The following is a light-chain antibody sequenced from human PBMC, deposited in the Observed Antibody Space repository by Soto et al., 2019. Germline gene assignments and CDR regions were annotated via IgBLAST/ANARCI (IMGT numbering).Light chain of an antibody. V-gene: IGKV1D-13*01. J-gene: IGKJ5*01. Sequence: IQMTQSPSSLSASVGDRVTITCRASLPISNYLAWYQQKPGKIPNLLIYDASSLESGVPSRFSGSGSGTEFTLTISSLEPEDFAVYYCQHRSNWPPEITFGQGTRLEIK. CDR1: LPISNY. CDR2: DAS. CDR3: QHRSNWPPEIT.